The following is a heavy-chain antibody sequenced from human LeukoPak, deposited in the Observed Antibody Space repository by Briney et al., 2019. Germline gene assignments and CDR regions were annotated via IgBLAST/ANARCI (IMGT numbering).Heavy chain of an antibody. J-gene: IGHJ5*02. Sequence: GASVKVSCKASGYTFTSHGISWVRQAPGQGLEWMGWISTYNGDRKYAEKLQGRVTLTSDTSTSTTYMELRSLRSDDTAVYYWARAGLYNWFDPWGQGTLVTVSS. CDR3: ARAGLYNWFDP. V-gene: IGHV1-18*01. CDR2: ISTYNGDR. CDR1: GYTFTSHG.